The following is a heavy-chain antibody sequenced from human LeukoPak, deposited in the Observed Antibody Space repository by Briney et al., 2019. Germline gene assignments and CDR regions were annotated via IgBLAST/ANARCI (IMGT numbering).Heavy chain of an antibody. CDR2: IKQDGSEK. Sequence: PGGSLRLSCAASGFTFTSYWMSWVRQAPGKGLEWVANIKQDGSEKYYVDSVKGRFTISRDNAKNSLYLQLSSLGVEDTAVYYCVKPYYYSSGSLKWGQGTLVTVSS. CDR3: VKPYYYSSGSLK. J-gene: IGHJ4*02. D-gene: IGHD3-10*01. CDR1: GFTFTSYW. V-gene: IGHV3-7*01.